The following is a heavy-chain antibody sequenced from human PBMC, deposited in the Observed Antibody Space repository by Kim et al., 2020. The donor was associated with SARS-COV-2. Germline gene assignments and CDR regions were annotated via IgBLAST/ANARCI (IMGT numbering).Heavy chain of an antibody. Sequence: SVKVSCKASGGTFSSYAISWVRQAPGQGLEWMGRIIPILGIANYAQKFQGRVTITADKSTSTAYMELSSLRSEDTAVYYCARDPPGMVRGVITTTAFDYWGQGTLVTVSS. V-gene: IGHV1-69*04. CDR2: IIPILGIA. D-gene: IGHD3-10*01. CDR1: GGTFSSYA. J-gene: IGHJ4*02. CDR3: ARDPPGMVRGVITTTAFDY.